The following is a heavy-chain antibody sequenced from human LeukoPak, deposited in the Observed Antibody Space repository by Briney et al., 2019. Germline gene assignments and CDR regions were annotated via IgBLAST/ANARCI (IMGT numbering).Heavy chain of an antibody. J-gene: IGHJ4*02. Sequence: GGSLRLSCAASGFTFSSYSMNWVRQAPGKGLEWVSSINSGRRFIYYADSVKGRFTISRDDAKNSLYLQMDSLRAEDTAVYYCAREPSGYFDYWGQGILVTVSS. CDR3: AREPSGYFDY. CDR1: GFTFSSYS. D-gene: IGHD6-19*01. V-gene: IGHV3-21*01. CDR2: INSGRRFI.